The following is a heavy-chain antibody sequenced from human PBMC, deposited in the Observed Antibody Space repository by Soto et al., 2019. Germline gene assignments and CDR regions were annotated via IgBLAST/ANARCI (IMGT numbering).Heavy chain of an antibody. V-gene: IGHV1-24*01. CDR3: ARKGYSYGPAAFDI. J-gene: IGHJ3*02. Sequence: ASVKVSCKVSGYTLTELSMHWVRQAPGKGLEWMGVFDPEDGETIYAQKFKGRVTMTEDTSTDTAYMELSSLRSEDTAVYYCARKGYSYGPAAFDILGQGTMVTVSS. CDR1: GYTLTELS. CDR2: FDPEDGET. D-gene: IGHD5-18*01.